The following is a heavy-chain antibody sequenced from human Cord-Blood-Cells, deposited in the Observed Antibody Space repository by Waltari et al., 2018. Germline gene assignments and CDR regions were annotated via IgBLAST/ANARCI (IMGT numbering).Heavy chain of an antibody. J-gene: IGHJ4*02. CDR3: ARPRYSSSWYVDY. Sequence: QLQLQESGPGLVKPSETLSLTCTVSGGSISSSSYYWGWIRQPPGKGLEWIGSIYYSGSTDYNPSLKSRVTISVDTAKNQFSLKLSSVTAADTAVYYCARPRYSSSWYVDYWGQGTLVTVSS. D-gene: IGHD6-13*01. V-gene: IGHV4-39*01. CDR1: GGSISSSSYY. CDR2: IYYSGST.